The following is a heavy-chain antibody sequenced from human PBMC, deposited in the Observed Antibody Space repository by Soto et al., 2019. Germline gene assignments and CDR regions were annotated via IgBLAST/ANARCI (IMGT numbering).Heavy chain of an antibody. Sequence: QVQLQESGPGLVKPSQTLSLTCTVSGGSISSGGYYWSWIRQHPGKGLEWIGYIYYSGSTYYNPSLQSRVTISVDTSKNQFSLKLSSVTAADTAVYYCAREDYGGKAGPGVIDYWGQGTLVTVSS. J-gene: IGHJ4*02. CDR1: GGSISSGGYY. CDR3: AREDYGGKAGPGVIDY. CDR2: IYYSGST. D-gene: IGHD4-17*01. V-gene: IGHV4-31*03.